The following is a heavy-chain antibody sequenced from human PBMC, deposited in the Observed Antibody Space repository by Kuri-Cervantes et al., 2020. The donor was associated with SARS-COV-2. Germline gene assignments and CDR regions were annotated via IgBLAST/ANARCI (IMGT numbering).Heavy chain of an antibody. V-gene: IGHV3-30*18. CDR3: AKSSGAARYNWFDP. CDR2: ISYDGSNK. D-gene: IGHD6-6*01. J-gene: IGHJ5*02. CDR1: GFTFSSYG. Sequence: GGSLRLSCAASGFTFSSYGMHWVRQAPGKGLEWVAVISYDGSNKYYADSVKGRFTISRDNSKNTLYLQMNSLRAEDTAVYYCAKSSGAARYNWFDPWGQGTLVTGSS.